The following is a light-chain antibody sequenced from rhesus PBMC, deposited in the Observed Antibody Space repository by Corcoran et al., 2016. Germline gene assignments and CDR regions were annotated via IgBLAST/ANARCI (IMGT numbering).Light chain of an antibody. CDR1: QSVSSR. Sequence: EIVMTQSPATLSLSPGERATLSCRASQSVSSRLAWYQQKPGQAPRLLIYGGSSRVTGIPDRFTGSGSGTGFTRTISSLEPEDVAVYFCQQESNWSYSFGQGTKVEIK. J-gene: IGKJ2*01. V-gene: IGKV3-17*02. CDR3: QQESNWSYS. CDR2: GGS.